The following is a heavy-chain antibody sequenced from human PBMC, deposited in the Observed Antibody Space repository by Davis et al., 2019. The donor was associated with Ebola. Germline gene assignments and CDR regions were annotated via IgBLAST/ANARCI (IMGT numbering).Heavy chain of an antibody. V-gene: IGHV1-3*01. D-gene: IGHD3-10*01. CDR1: GYTFTSYA. CDR3: ARSGMAVPDV. J-gene: IGHJ6*02. Sequence: ASVKVSCKASGYTFTSYAMHWVRQAPGQRLEWMGWINAGNGNTKYSQKLQGRVTMTTDTSTSTAYMELRSLRSEDTAVYYCARSGMAVPDVWGQGTTVTVSS. CDR2: INAGNGNT.